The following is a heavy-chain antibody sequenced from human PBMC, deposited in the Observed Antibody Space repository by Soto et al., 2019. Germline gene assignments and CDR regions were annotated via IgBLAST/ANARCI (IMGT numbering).Heavy chain of an antibody. Sequence: SVKVSCKASGGTFSSYAISWVRQAPGQGLEWMGGIIPIFGTANYAQKFQGRVTITADESTSTAYMELSSLRSEDTAVYYCARGPNDFWSGYYGGMDVWGQGTTVTV. V-gene: IGHV1-69*13. D-gene: IGHD3-3*01. CDR2: IIPIFGTA. CDR1: GGTFSSYA. J-gene: IGHJ6*02. CDR3: ARGPNDFWSGYYGGMDV.